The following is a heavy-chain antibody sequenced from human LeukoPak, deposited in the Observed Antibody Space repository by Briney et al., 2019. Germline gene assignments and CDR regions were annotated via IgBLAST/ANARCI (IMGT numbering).Heavy chain of an antibody. CDR3: ARLIVVVTAVDY. CDR1: GFTFSDYY. D-gene: IGHD2-21*02. J-gene: IGHJ4*02. Sequence: GGSLRLSCAASGFTFSDYYMSWIRQAPGKGLEWVSYISSSGSTIYYADSVKGRSTISRDNAKNSLYLQMNSLRAEDTAVYYCARLIVVVTAVDYWGQGTLVTVSS. CDR2: ISSSGSTI. V-gene: IGHV3-11*01.